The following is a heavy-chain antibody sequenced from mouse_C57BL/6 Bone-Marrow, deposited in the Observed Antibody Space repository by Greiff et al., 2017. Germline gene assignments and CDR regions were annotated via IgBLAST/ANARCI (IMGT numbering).Heavy chain of an antibody. V-gene: IGHV1-50*01. J-gene: IGHJ3*01. CDR2: IDPSASYT. D-gene: IGHD1-1*01. CDR1: GYTFTRYW. Sequence: QVQLQQSGAELVKPGASVKLSCKASGYTFTRYWMQWVKQRPGQGLEWIGEIDPSASYTNYNQKFKGKATLTVDTSSSTSYMQLSSLTSEDSAVYYCAPSYYYGSSFAYGGRGTRITVSA. CDR3: APSYYYGSSFAY.